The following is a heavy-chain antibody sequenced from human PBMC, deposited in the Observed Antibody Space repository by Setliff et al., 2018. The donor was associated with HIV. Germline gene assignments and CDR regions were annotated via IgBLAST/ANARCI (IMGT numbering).Heavy chain of an antibody. J-gene: IGHJ6*02. CDR3: AREPHELRYFDWLLYPAYYYYGMDV. D-gene: IGHD3-9*01. Sequence: LRLSCAASGFTSSSYWMSWVRQAPGKGLEWVANIKYDGSEKYYVGSVKGRFTISRDNAKNSLYLQMNSLRAEDTAVYYCAREPHELRYFDWLLYPAYYYYGMDVWGQGTTVTVSS. V-gene: IGHV3-7*01. CDR1: GFTSSSYW. CDR2: IKYDGSEK.